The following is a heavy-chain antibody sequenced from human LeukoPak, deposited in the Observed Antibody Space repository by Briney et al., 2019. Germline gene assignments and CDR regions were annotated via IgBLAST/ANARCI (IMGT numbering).Heavy chain of an antibody. CDR3: ARGTSYYASGSYPDFDY. V-gene: IGHV1-8*03. Sequence: ASVKVSCKASGYTFANYEIHWVRQATGQGLEWMAWVNPNSGNTNYAQKFQGRVTVTRNTFISTAYMALGSLGFEDTAVYYCARGTSYYASGSYPDFDYWGQGTLVTVSS. D-gene: IGHD3-10*01. CDR1: GYTFANYE. CDR2: VNPNSGNT. J-gene: IGHJ4*02.